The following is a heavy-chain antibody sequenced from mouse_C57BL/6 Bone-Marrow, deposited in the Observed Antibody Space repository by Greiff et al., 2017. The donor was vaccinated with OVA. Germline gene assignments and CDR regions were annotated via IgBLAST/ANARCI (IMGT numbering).Heavy chain of an antibody. CDR1: GYTFPSSW. Sequence: QVQLQQSGAELVKPGASVKVSCKASGYTFPSSWMYWVKQRTGKGLEWIGRINPSDSDTNYNQKFKGKATLTVDKSSSTAYMQLSSLTSEDSAVYYCEIHHSTLAYWGQGTLVTVSA. CDR3: EIHHSTLAY. CDR2: INPSDSDT. V-gene: IGHV1-74*01. J-gene: IGHJ3*01.